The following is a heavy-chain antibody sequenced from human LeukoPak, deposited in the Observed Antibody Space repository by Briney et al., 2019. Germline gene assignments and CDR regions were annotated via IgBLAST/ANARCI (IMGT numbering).Heavy chain of an antibody. Sequence: GWSLRLSCAASGFTVSNNYMSWVRQAPGKGLEWVSAIYIGGSTFFADSVKGRFNISRDNSKNTLYLQMNSLRTEDTAVYYCASGLRGYGIWGQGTRVTVYS. CDR3: ASGLRGYGI. D-gene: IGHD2-15*01. V-gene: IGHV3-53*01. CDR1: GFTVSNNY. J-gene: IGHJ3*02. CDR2: IYIGGST.